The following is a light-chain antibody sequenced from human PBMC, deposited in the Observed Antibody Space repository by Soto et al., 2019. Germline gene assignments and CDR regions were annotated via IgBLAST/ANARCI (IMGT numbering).Light chain of an antibody. CDR2: GAS. J-gene: IGKJ2*01. CDR1: QSVTARY. V-gene: IGKV3-20*01. Sequence: EIVVAQFPGTLSLSPGDTATLSCTASQSVTARYVAWYQQKPGQVPRLLIFGASNRATGIPERFSGSGSGTDFILTINRVEPEDFAVYYCQQYASLPTFGQGTKLEIK. CDR3: QQYASLPT.